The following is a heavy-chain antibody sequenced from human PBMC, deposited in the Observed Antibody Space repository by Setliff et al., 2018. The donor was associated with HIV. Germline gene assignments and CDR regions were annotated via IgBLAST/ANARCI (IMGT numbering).Heavy chain of an antibody. V-gene: IGHV4-61*09. Sequence: SETLSLPCTVSGGSISSGSYYWGWIRQPAGKGLEWIGHIYTSGSTNYNPSLKSRVTISVDTSTNQFSLKLSSVTAADTVVYYCARGRRSSGWYVYHWGQGTLVTVSS. CDR3: ARGRRSSGWYVYH. D-gene: IGHD6-19*01. CDR2: IYTSGST. J-gene: IGHJ4*02. CDR1: GGSISSGSYY.